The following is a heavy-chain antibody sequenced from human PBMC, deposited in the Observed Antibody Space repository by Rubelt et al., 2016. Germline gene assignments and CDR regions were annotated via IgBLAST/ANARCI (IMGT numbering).Heavy chain of an antibody. Sequence: KGLVWVAQIISDGSTTTYADSVKGRFTISRDNAKNTLYLQMDSLRAEDTAVYYCAKGPSSTSYSPLDYWGQGSLVTVSS. CDR3: AKGPSSTSYSPLDY. V-gene: IGHV3-74*01. D-gene: IGHD2-2*01. J-gene: IGHJ4*02. CDR2: IISDGSTT.